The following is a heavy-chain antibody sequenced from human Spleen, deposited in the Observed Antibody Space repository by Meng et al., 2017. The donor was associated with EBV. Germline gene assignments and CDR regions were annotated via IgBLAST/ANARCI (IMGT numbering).Heavy chain of an antibody. Sequence: VQLVESGGGLVQPGASLRLSCGASGFTLSDHYLDWVRQAPGKGLEWVGRTKNKRNGYIMEYAASVKGRFSMLRDDSKNSLFLQMISLKTEDTAVYYCVMWISGRPKWGQGTLVTVSS. CDR2: TKNKRNGYIM. J-gene: IGHJ4*02. CDR3: VMWISGRPK. D-gene: IGHD1-26*01. V-gene: IGHV3-72*01. CDR1: GFTLSDHY.